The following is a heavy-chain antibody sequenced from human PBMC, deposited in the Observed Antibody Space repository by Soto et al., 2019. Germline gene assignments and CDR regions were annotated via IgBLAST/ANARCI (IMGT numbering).Heavy chain of an antibody. CDR3: AKPLGSGYADAFNM. CDR1: GFTFSTYV. V-gene: IGHV3-30*18. CDR2: ISEDGGKK. J-gene: IGHJ3*02. Sequence: QAGGSLRLSCAASGFTFSTYVMHWVRQAPGKGLEWVALISEDGGKKYYADSVKGRFTISRDNSKDLLYLQMNSLRAEDTAVYYCAKPLGSGYADAFNMWGRGTMVTVSS. D-gene: IGHD3-3*01.